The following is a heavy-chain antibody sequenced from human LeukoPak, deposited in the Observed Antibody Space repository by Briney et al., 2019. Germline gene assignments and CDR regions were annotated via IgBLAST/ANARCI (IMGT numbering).Heavy chain of an antibody. CDR1: GFTFSRYW. D-gene: IGHD3-10*01. J-gene: IGHJ4*02. V-gene: IGHV3-74*01. CDR2: IDEHGTTI. Sequence: PGEFLRLSCAASGFTFSRYWMHWVRQAPGEGLVWVSRIDEHGTTIDYADSVRDRFTISRDNAKNTLYLHMNSLRAEDTAMYYCARDVGGAGSHWGQGSLVTVSS. CDR3: ARDVGGAGSH.